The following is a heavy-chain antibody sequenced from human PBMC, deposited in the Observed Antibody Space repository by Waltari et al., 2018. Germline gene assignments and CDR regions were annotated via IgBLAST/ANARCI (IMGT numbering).Heavy chain of an antibody. J-gene: IGHJ1*01. CDR3: AREMVTMVRGVME. CDR2: ISSSSSTI. Sequence: EVQLVESGGGLVQPGGSLRLSCAASGFTFSSYSMNWVRQAPGKGLEWVSYISSSSSTIYYADSVKGRFTISRDNAKNSLYLQMNSRRAEDTAVYYCAREMVTMVRGVMEWGQGTLVTVSS. CDR1: GFTFSSYS. D-gene: IGHD3-10*01. V-gene: IGHV3-48*01.